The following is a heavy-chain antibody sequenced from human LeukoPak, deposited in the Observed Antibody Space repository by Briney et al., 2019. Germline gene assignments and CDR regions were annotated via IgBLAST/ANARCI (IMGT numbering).Heavy chain of an antibody. CDR2: IYPGDSDT. D-gene: IGHD4-11*01. Sequence: NPGESLQISCQGSGYIFTTYWIGWVRQLPGKGLEWMGNIYPGDSDTRYNPSFQGQVTISADKSISTAYLQWSSLKASDTAIYYCARHYNFDYWGQGTLVTVSS. CDR3: ARHYNFDY. J-gene: IGHJ4*02. CDR1: GYIFTTYW. V-gene: IGHV5-51*01.